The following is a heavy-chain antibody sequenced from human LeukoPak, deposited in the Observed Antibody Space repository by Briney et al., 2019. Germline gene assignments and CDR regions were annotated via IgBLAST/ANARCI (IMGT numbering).Heavy chain of an antibody. J-gene: IGHJ4*02. V-gene: IGHV3-74*01. CDR2: INNDGSRT. CDR1: GFTFSSYW. D-gene: IGHD6-19*01. Sequence: GGSLRLSCTASGFTFSSYWMHWVRQAPGKGLVWVSHINNDGSRTTYADSVKGRFTSSRDNAKNTLYLQMSSLRAEDTAVYYCARDLRSGWAGDFDYWGQGTLVTVSS. CDR3: ARDLRSGWAGDFDY.